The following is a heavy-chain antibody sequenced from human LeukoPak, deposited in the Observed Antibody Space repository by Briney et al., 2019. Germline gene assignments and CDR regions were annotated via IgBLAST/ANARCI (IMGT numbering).Heavy chain of an antibody. Sequence: SESLSLTCTVSGGSISSYNWGCIRQRPGKGLEWIGYIYYSGGTNYNPSLKSRVTISVDTSKNQFSLKLSSVTAADPAVYYCARENDFDAFDIWGQGTMVTVSS. CDR3: ARENDFDAFDI. D-gene: IGHD2-21*02. CDR1: GGSISSYN. CDR2: IYYSGGT. J-gene: IGHJ3*02. V-gene: IGHV4-59*13.